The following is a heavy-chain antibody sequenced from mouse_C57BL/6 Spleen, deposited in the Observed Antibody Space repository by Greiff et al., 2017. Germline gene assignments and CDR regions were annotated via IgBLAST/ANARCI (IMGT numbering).Heavy chain of an antibody. CDR3: ARSYRYYFDY. Sequence: EVKLVESGGGLVKPGGSLKLSCAASGFTFSDYGMHWVRQAPEKGLEWVAYISSGSSTIYYADTVKGRCTISSDNAKNTLFLQMTSLRSEDTAMYYCARSYRYYFDYWGQGTTLTVSS. CDR2: ISSGSSTI. J-gene: IGHJ2*01. V-gene: IGHV5-17*01. D-gene: IGHD2-10*01. CDR1: GFTFSDYG.